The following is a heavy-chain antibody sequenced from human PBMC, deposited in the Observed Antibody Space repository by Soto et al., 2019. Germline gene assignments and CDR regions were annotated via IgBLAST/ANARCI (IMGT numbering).Heavy chain of an antibody. D-gene: IGHD3-22*01. CDR1: GLTFSSYA. V-gene: IGHV3-30-3*01. Sequence: GGSLRLSCAASGLTFSSYAMHWVRQAPGKGLEWVAVISYDGSNKYYADSVKGRFTISRDNSKNTLYLQMNSLRAEDTAVYYCARDPLAYDSSGYFDYWGQGTLVTVSS. CDR3: ARDPLAYDSSGYFDY. J-gene: IGHJ4*02. CDR2: ISYDGSNK.